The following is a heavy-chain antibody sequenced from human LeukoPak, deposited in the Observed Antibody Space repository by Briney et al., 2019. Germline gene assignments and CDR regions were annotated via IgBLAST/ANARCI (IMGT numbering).Heavy chain of an antibody. J-gene: IGHJ5*02. CDR3: ARAARFDP. CDR1: GGSISSGSYY. V-gene: IGHV4-39*07. CDR2: IYYSGST. Sequence: SETLSLTCTVSGGSISSGSYYWGWIRQPPGKGLEWIGSIYYSGSTNYNPSLKSRVTISVDTSKNQFSLKLSSVTAADTAVYYCARAARFDPWGQGTLVTVSS.